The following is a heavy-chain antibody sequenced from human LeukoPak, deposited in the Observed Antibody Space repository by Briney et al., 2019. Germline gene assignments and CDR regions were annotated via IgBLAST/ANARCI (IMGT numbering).Heavy chain of an antibody. CDR3: ARARLRPLWFGEQYYYMDV. D-gene: IGHD3-10*01. CDR2: IYTSGST. CDR1: GGSISSGSYY. V-gene: IGHV4-61*02. J-gene: IGHJ6*03. Sequence: TSETLSLTCTVSGGSISSGSYYWSWIRQPAGKGLEWIGRIYTSGSTNYNPSLKSRVTISVDTSKNQFSLKLSSVTAADTAVYYCARARLRPLWFGEQYYYMDVWGKGTTVTISS.